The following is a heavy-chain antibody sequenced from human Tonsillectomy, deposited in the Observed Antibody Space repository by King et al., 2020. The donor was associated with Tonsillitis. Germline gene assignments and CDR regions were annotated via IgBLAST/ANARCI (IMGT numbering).Heavy chain of an antibody. J-gene: IGHJ4*02. CDR1: GYTFTSYG. Sequence: QLVQSGAEVKKPGASVKVSCKASGYTFTSYGIIWVRQAPGQGLEWMGWISAYNGHTNYAQKFQGRVTMTTDTSTSTAYMELRSLRSDDTAVYYCARPNEPYCSGGSCYTDSWGQGSLVTVSS. V-gene: IGHV1-18*01. CDR2: ISAYNGHT. D-gene: IGHD2-15*01. CDR3: ARPNEPYCSGGSCYTDS.